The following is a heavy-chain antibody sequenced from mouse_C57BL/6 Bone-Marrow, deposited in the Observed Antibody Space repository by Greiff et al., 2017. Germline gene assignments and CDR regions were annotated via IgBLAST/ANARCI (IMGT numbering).Heavy chain of an antibody. CDR1: GYTFTSYW. J-gene: IGHJ2*01. Sequence: QVQLQQPGAELVRPGTSVKLSCKASGYTFTSYWMHWVKQRPGQGLEWIGVIDPSDSYTNYNQKFTGKATLTVDTSSSTAYMQLSSLTSEDSAVYYCARGAHYYGSSYGYWGQGTTLTGSS. D-gene: IGHD1-1*01. V-gene: IGHV1-59*01. CDR2: IDPSDSYT. CDR3: ARGAHYYGSSYGY.